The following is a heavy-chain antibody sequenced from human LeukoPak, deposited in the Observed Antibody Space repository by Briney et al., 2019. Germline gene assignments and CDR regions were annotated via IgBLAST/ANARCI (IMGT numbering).Heavy chain of an antibody. J-gene: IGHJ4*02. CDR1: GFTLSSNY. V-gene: IGHV3-53*01. CDR3: ARLVGITYFDY. CDR2: IYSGDST. Sequence: PGGSLRLSFAASGFTLSSNYMSWVRQAPGKGLEWVSVIYSGDSTYHADSVKGRFTISRDNSKNTLFLQMNTLSAVDTAVYYCARLVGITYFDYWGQGTLVTVSS. D-gene: IGHD2-15*01.